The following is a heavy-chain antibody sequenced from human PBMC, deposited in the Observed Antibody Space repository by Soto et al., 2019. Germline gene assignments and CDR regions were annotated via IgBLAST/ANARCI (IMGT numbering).Heavy chain of an antibody. D-gene: IGHD6-13*01. J-gene: IGHJ4*02. Sequence: GGSLRLSCAASGFTFSNAWMNWVRQAPGKGLEWVGRIKSKTDGGTTDYAAPVKGRFTISRDDSKNTLYLQMNSLKTEDTAVYYCTTDIIAAAGHKDYWGQGTLVTVSS. CDR1: GFTFSNAW. CDR2: IKSKTDGGTT. V-gene: IGHV3-15*07. CDR3: TTDIIAAAGHKDY.